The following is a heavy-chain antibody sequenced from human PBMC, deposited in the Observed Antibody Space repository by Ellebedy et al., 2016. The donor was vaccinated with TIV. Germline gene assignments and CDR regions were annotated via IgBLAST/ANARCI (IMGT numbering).Heavy chain of an antibody. J-gene: IGHJ4*02. Sequence: GESLKISXAASGFTFSSYSMNWVRQAPGKGLEWVSSISSSSSYIYYADSVKGRFTISRDNSKNTLYLQMNSLRSEDTAVYYCAAWDTTDFWGQGTLVTVSS. CDR2: ISSSSSYI. D-gene: IGHD1-26*01. CDR1: GFTFSSYS. CDR3: AAWDTTDF. V-gene: IGHV3-21*01.